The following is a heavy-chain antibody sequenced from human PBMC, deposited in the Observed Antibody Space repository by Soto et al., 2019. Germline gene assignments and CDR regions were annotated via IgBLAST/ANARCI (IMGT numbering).Heavy chain of an antibody. CDR1: GGTFSSYA. J-gene: IGHJ6*02. CDR2: IIPIFGTA. V-gene: IGHV1-69*13. CDR3: ARGRLRQRPNYYYYGMDV. Sequence: SVKVSCKASGGTFSSYAISWVRQAPGQGLEWMGGIIPIFGTANYAQKFQGRVTITADESTSTACMELSSLRSEDTAVYYCARGRLRQRPNYYYYGMDVWGQGTTVTVSS. D-gene: IGHD4-17*01.